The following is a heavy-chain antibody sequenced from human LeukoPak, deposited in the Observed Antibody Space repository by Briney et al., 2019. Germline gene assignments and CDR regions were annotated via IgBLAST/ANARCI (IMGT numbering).Heavy chain of an antibody. D-gene: IGHD1-26*01. Sequence: SETLSLTCAVYGGSFSGYYWSWIRQPPGKGLEWIGEINHSGSTNYNPSLKSRVTISVDTSKNQFSLKLSSVTAADTAVYYCARWEGGGSYFDYWGQGTLVTVSS. V-gene: IGHV4-34*01. CDR2: INHSGST. J-gene: IGHJ4*02. CDR3: ARWEGGGSYFDY. CDR1: GGSFSGYY.